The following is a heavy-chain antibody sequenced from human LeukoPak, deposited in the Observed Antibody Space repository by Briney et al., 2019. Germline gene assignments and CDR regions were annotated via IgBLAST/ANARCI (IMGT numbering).Heavy chain of an antibody. CDR3: VGGPSVDTAMVLAFPDY. Sequence: GGSLRLSCAASGFTFSSYAMHWVRQAPGKGLEWVAVISYDGSNKYYADSVKGRFTISRDNSKNTLYLQMNSLRAEDTAVYYCVGGPSVDTAMVLAFPDYWGQGTLVTVSS. J-gene: IGHJ4*02. V-gene: IGHV3-30-3*01. D-gene: IGHD5-18*01. CDR1: GFTFSSYA. CDR2: ISYDGSNK.